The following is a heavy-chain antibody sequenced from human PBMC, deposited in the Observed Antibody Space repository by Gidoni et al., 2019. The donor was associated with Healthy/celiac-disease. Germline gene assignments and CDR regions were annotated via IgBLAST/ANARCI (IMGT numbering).Heavy chain of an antibody. J-gene: IGHJ6*02. CDR2: IYSGGST. V-gene: IGHV3-66*02. CDR3: AREGGSRLIPLYGMDV. CDR1: GFTVSSNC. Sequence: EVQLVESGGGLVQPGGSLRLSCAASGFTVSSNCMSWVRQAPGKGLEGVSVIYSGGSTYYADSVKGRFTISRDNSKNTLYLQMNSLRAEDTAVYYCAREGGSRLIPLYGMDVWGQGTTVTVSS. D-gene: IGHD3-22*01.